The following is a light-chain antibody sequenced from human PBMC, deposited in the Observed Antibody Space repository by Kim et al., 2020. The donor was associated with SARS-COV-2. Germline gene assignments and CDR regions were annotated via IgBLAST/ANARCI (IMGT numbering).Light chain of an antibody. V-gene: IGLV3-1*01. Sequence: SSELTQPPLVSVSPGQTATITCSGDRLGTKYASWYQQKPGQSPVLVIYQDEKRPSGIPERFSGSNSGNTATLSISVTQAMDEADYYCQAWDSSTVVFGGGTQLTVL. CDR3: QAWDSSTVV. CDR2: QDE. CDR1: RLGTKY. J-gene: IGLJ2*01.